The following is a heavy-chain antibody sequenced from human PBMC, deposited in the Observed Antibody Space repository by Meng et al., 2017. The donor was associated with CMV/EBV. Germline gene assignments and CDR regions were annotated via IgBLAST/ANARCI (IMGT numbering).Heavy chain of an antibody. Sequence: SVKVSCKASGFTFTSSAVQWARQARGQRLEGIGWIVVGSGNTNYAQKFQERVTITRDMSTSTAYMELSSLRSEDTAVYYCAADLVEASYDFWSGYYCGGWFDPWGQGTLVTVSS. V-gene: IGHV1-58*01. J-gene: IGHJ5*02. CDR3: AADLVEASYDFWSGYYCGGWFDP. D-gene: IGHD3-3*01. CDR2: IVVGSGNT. CDR1: GFTFTSSA.